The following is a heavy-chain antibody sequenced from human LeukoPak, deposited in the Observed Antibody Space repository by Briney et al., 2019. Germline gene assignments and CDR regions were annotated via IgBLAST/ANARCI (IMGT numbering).Heavy chain of an antibody. V-gene: IGHV3-66*01. CDR2: IYSGGST. J-gene: IGHJ4*02. CDR1: GFTVSSNY. D-gene: IGHD2-2*01. Sequence: GGSLRLSCAASGFTVSSNYMSWVRQAPGKGLEWVSVIYSGGSTYYADSVKGRFTISRDNSKNTLYLQMNSLRAEDTAVYYCARGGVVPAPMYYFDYWGQGTLVTVSS. CDR3: ARGGVVPAPMYYFDY.